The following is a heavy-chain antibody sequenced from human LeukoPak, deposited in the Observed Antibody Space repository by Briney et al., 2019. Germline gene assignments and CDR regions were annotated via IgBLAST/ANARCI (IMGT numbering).Heavy chain of an antibody. CDR1: GYSFTSYW. CDR3: ARQGAATGTGYSDY. CDR2: FYPSDSDT. Sequence: GESLKISCKTSGYSFTSYWIGWVRQMPGKGLEWMGIFYPSDSDTTYSPSLQGQVTISADKSISTAYLQWSSLKASDTAMYYCARQGAATGTGYSDYWGQGTLVTVSS. V-gene: IGHV5-51*01. J-gene: IGHJ4*02. D-gene: IGHD6-13*01.